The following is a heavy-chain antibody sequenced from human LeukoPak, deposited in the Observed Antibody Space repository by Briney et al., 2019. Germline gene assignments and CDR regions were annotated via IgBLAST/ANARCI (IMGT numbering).Heavy chain of an antibody. CDR3: ARGTLRYYYDSSGRITPVYFDY. V-gene: IGHV4-31*03. D-gene: IGHD3-22*01. J-gene: IGHJ4*02. CDR2: IYYSGST. Sequence: SETLSLTCTVSGGSISSGGYYWSWIRQHPGKGLEWLGYIYYSGSTDYNPSLKSRVTISVDTSKNKFSLKLSSLTAADTAVYYCARGTLRYYYDSSGRITPVYFDYWGQGTLVTVSS. CDR1: GGSISSGGYY.